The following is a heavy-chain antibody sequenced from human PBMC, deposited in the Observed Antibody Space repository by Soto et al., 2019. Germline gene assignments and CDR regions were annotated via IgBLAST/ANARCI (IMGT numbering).Heavy chain of an antibody. CDR2: IIPIFGTA. CDR3: ARGTLRTFGVVIISYNGMDV. CDR1: GGTFSSYA. V-gene: IGHV1-69*01. Sequence: QVQLVQSGAEVKKPGSSVKVSCKASGGTFSSYAISWVRQAPGQGLEWMGGIIPIFGTANYAQKFQGRVRITADESTSTAYMELGSLSSEDAAVYYCARGTLRTFGVVIISYNGMDVWGQGTTVTVSS. J-gene: IGHJ6*02. D-gene: IGHD3-3*01.